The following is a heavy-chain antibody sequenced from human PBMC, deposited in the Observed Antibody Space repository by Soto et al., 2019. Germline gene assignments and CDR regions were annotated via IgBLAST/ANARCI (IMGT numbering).Heavy chain of an antibody. CDR3: ARSQGSSTSLEIYYYYYYGMDV. CDR2: IIPISDTT. Sequence: QVQLEQSGAEVKKPGSSVKVSCKASGGTFSSYAISWVRQAPGQGLEWKGGIIPISDTTNYAQKFQGRVTITADESTSTAYMELSSLRSEDTAVYYCARSQGSSTSLEIYYYYYYGMDVWGQGTTVTVSS. D-gene: IGHD2-2*01. V-gene: IGHV1-69*01. CDR1: GGTFSSYA. J-gene: IGHJ6*02.